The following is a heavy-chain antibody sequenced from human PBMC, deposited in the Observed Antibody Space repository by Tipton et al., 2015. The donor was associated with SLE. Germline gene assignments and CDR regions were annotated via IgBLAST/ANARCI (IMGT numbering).Heavy chain of an antibody. Sequence: TLSLTCVVYGGSFNNYYWSWIRQPPGKGLEWIGEIYRSGSTNYNPSLKSRVTISIDTSKNQFSLKLTSLTAADTAVYYCARVDTSTDWHFDLWGRGTLVTVSS. CDR3: ARVDTSTDWHFDL. V-gene: IGHV4-34*01. CDR2: IYRSGST. D-gene: IGHD5-18*01. J-gene: IGHJ2*01. CDR1: GGSFNNYY.